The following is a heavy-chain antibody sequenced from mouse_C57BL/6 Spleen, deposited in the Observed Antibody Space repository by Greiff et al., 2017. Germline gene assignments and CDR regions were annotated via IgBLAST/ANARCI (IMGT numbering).Heavy chain of an antibody. J-gene: IGHJ1*03. D-gene: IGHD4-1*01. CDR3: ARYSNWDWYFDV. CDR1: GYSITSDY. Sequence: EVHLVESGPGLAKPSQTLSLTCSVTGYSITSDYWNWIQKFPGNKLEYMGYISYSGSTYYNPSLKSRISITRDTSKNQYYLQLNSVTTEDTATYYCARYSNWDWYFDVWGTGTTVTVSS. V-gene: IGHV3-8*01. CDR2: ISYSGST.